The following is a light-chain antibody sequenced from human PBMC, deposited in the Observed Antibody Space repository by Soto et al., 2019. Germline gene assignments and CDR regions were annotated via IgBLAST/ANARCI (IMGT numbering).Light chain of an antibody. CDR1: QSISSW. V-gene: IGKV1-5*01. J-gene: IGKJ5*01. Sequence: DIQMTQSPCTLSASVGDRVTITCRASQSISSWLAWYQQKPGKAPKLLIYDASSLESGVPSRFSGSGSGTEFTLTISSLQPDDFATYYCQQYNSYWVTFGQGTRLEIK. CDR3: QQYNSYWVT. CDR2: DAS.